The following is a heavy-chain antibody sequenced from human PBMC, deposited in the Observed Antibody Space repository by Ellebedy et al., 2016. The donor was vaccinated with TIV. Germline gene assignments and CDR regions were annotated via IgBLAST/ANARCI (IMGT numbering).Heavy chain of an antibody. V-gene: IGHV3-23*01. J-gene: IGHJ6*02. CDR3: AKDQASSPAADYYYGLDV. CDR2: ISSSGDST. D-gene: IGHD2-2*01. CDR1: GFTFRSYA. Sequence: GGSLRLXXAASGFTFRSYAMSWVRQAPGKGLEWASTISSSGDSTSYADSVRGRFTISRDNSKNTLYLQMNSLRAEDTAGYYCAKDQASSPAADYYYGLDVWGQGTTVTVSS.